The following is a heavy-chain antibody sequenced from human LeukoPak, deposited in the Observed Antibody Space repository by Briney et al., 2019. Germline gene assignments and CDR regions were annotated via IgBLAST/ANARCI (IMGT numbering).Heavy chain of an antibody. CDR3: ARDWDKKDFWGSGNYLGPLDH. D-gene: IGHD3-10*01. CDR1: GYRFSDY. V-gene: IGHV1-2*02. J-gene: IGHJ4*02. Sequence: ASVKVSCKASGYRFSDYIHWVRQAPGQGLEWMGWLNPHTGDTNSAQNFQGRLTLTRDTSINTVFMDLSSLRVDDTAVYYCARDWDKKDFWGSGNYLGPLDHWGPGTLVTVPS. CDR2: LNPHTGDT.